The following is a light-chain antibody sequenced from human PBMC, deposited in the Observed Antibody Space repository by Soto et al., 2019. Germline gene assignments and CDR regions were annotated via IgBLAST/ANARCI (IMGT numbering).Light chain of an antibody. CDR1: QTISSW. CDR2: DAS. J-gene: IGKJ1*01. CDR3: QQYGSSPGT. Sequence: DLQMTQSPSSLSASVGDRVTITCRASQTISSWLAWYQQKPGKAPKLLIYDASNLHSGVPSRFSGSGSGTDFTLTISRLEPEDFAVYYCQQYGSSPGTFGQGTKVDIK. V-gene: IGKV1-5*01.